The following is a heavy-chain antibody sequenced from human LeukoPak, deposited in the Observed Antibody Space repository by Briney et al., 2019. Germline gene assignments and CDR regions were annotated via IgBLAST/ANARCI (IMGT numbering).Heavy chain of an antibody. Sequence: GGSLRLSCAASGFTFSSYGMHWVRQAPGKGLEWVAFIRYVGSNKYYADSVKGRFTISRDNSKNTLYLQMNSLRAEDTAVYYCARAVADCDAFDIWGQGTMVTVSS. D-gene: IGHD6-19*01. CDR3: ARAVADCDAFDI. CDR2: IRYVGSNK. V-gene: IGHV3-30*02. CDR1: GFTFSSYG. J-gene: IGHJ3*02.